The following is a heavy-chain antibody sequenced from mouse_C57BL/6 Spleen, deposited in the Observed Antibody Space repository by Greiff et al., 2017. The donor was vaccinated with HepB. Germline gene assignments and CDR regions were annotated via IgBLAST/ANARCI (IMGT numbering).Heavy chain of an antibody. CDR2: IWSGGST. Sequence: VQLVESGPGLVQPSQSLSITCTVSGFSLTSYGVHWVRQSPGKGLEWLGVIWSGGSTDYNAAFISRLSISKDNSKSQVFFKMNSLQADDTAIYYCAREKIYYGKEDAMDYWGQGTSVTVSS. CDR1: GFSLTSYG. V-gene: IGHV2-2*01. J-gene: IGHJ4*01. CDR3: AREKIYYGKEDAMDY. D-gene: IGHD2-1*01.